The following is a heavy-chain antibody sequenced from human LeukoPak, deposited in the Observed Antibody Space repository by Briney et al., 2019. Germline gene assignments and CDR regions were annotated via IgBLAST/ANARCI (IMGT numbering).Heavy chain of an antibody. CDR2: ISWNSGSI. V-gene: IGHV3-9*01. Sequence: GGSLRPSCAASGFTFDDYAMHWVRQAPGKGLEWVSGISWNSGSIGYADSVKGRFTISRDNAKNSLYLQMNSLRAEDTALYYCAKGDYYDSSGYYHTFHYWGQGTLVTVSS. D-gene: IGHD3-22*01. CDR1: GFTFDDYA. J-gene: IGHJ4*02. CDR3: AKGDYYDSSGYYHTFHY.